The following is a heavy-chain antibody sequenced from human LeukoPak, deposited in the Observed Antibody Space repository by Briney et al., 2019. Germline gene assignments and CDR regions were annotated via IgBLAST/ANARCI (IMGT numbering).Heavy chain of an antibody. V-gene: IGHV4-59*01. CDR3: ARVSLSESYFNY. CDR2: IYYSGST. J-gene: IGHJ4*02. D-gene: IGHD3-16*02. Sequence: SETLSLTCTVSGGSISSYYWSWIRQPPGKGLEGIGYIYYSGSTNYNPSLKSRVTISVDTSKNQFSLKLSSVTAADTAVYYCARVSLSESYFNYWGQGTLVTVSS. CDR1: GGSISSYY.